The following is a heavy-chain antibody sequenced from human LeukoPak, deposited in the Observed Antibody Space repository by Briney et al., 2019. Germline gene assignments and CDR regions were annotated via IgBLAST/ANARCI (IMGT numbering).Heavy chain of an antibody. J-gene: IGHJ6*02. D-gene: IGHD2-2*01. CDR3: TTDGAAAAMYYYYYGMDV. V-gene: IGHV3-15*01. CDR1: GFTLSNAW. Sequence: GGSLRLSCAASGFTLSNAWMSWVRQAPGKGLEWVGRIKSKTDGGTTDYAAPVKGRFTISRDDSKNTLYLQMNSLKTEDTAVYYCTTDGAAAAMYYYYYGMDVWGQGTTVTVSS. CDR2: IKSKTDGGTT.